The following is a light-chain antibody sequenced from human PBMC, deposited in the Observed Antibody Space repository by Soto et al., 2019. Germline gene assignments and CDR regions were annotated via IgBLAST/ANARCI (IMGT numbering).Light chain of an antibody. CDR1: SSDVGGYNY. J-gene: IGLJ1*01. CDR3: SSYAGSLYV. V-gene: IGLV2-8*01. Sequence: QSALTQPPSASGSPGQSVTISCTGTSSDVGGYNYVSWYQQHPGKAAKVMIYEVSKRHSGVPDRFSGSKSGNTASLTVSGLQAEDEADYYCSSYAGSLYVFGTGTKLTVL. CDR2: EVS.